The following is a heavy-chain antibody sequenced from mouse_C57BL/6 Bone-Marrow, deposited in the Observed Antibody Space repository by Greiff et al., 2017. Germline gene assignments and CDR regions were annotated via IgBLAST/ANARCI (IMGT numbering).Heavy chain of an antibody. CDR2: ISSGSSTI. CDR3: ARGPDYYGSSHGGYFDV. Sequence: EVQLVESGGGLVKPGGSLKLSCAASGFTFSDYGMHWVRQAPEKGLEWVAYISSGSSTIYYADTVKGRFTISRDNAKNTLFLQMTSRRSEDTAMYYCARGPDYYGSSHGGYFDVWGTGTTVTVSS. J-gene: IGHJ1*03. D-gene: IGHD1-1*01. V-gene: IGHV5-17*01. CDR1: GFTFSDYG.